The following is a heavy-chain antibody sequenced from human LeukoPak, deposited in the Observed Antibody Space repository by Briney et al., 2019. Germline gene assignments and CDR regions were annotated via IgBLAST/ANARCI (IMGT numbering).Heavy chain of an antibody. CDR2: ISSSSSTI. Sequence: SGGSLRLSCAASGFTFCSYSMNWVRQAPGQGLEWGSYISSSSSTIYYADSVKGRFTISRDNAKKSLYLQMNSLSAEDTAVYYCARVGAVAGPQHIDYWGQGTLVTVSS. J-gene: IGHJ4*02. CDR1: GFTFCSYS. CDR3: ARVGAVAGPQHIDY. D-gene: IGHD6-19*01. V-gene: IGHV3-48*01.